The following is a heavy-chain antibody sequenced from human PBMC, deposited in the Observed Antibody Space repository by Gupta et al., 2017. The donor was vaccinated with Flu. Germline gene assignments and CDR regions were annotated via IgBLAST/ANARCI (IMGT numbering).Heavy chain of an antibody. CDR1: GFTFDTHA. CDR2: ISGRGGTT. Sequence: EVQLLQSGGTLAQPGGSLRLSCAASGFTFDTHALSWVRQAPGKGLEWVSFISGRGGTTYYADSVKGRLSIARDNSQYTLYGDMNSLRADYTAIGGGGREGVVKSSPLDSW. J-gene: IGHJ5*01. D-gene: IGHD3-22*01. V-gene: IGHV3-23*01. CDR3: GREGVVKSSPLDS.